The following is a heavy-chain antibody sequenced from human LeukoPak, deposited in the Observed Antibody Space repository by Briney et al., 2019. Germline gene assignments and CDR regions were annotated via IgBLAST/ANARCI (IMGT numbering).Heavy chain of an antibody. CDR2: FYYSGGT. D-gene: IGHD3-3*01. CDR3: AVQSFGVVNFYMDV. CDR1: GGSVSDSSYY. Sequence: KSSETLSLTCTVSGGSVSDSSYYWGWIRQPPGKGLEWIGSFYYSGGTYYSPSLRSRVIISVDTSKNQFSLKFNSVTAADTAVYYCAVQSFGVVNFYMDVWGKGTTVTVSS. J-gene: IGHJ6*03. V-gene: IGHV4-39*07.